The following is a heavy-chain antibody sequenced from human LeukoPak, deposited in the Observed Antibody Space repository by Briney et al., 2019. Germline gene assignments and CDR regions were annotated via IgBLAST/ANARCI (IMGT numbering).Heavy chain of an antibody. Sequence: GGSLRLSCAASGFTFSSYGMHWFRQAPGKGLEWVAVISYDGSNKYYADSVKGRFTISRDNSKNTLYLQMNSLRAEDTAVYYCAKDLRYYDSSGPFNFQHWGQGTLVTVSS. D-gene: IGHD3-22*01. CDR3: AKDLRYYDSSGPFNFQH. CDR2: ISYDGSNK. CDR1: GFTFSSYG. V-gene: IGHV3-30*18. J-gene: IGHJ1*01.